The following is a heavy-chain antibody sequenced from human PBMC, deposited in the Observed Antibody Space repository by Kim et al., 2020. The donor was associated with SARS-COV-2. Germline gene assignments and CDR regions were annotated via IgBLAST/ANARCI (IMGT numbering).Heavy chain of an antibody. V-gene: IGHV6-1*01. CDR3: ARDTPGQKAYDI. Sequence: EYAGSRKSRITINADTSKNQFSLQLNSVSPEDTAVYYCARDTPGQKAYDIWGQGTMVTVSS. J-gene: IGHJ3*02.